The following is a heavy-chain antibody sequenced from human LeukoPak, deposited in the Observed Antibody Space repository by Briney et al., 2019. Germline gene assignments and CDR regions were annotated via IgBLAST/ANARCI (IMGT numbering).Heavy chain of an antibody. V-gene: IGHV4-4*02. Sequence: SETLSLTCAVSGGSISSSNWWSWVRQPPGKGLEWIGEIYHSGSTNYNPSLKSRVTISVDTSKNQFSLKLSSVTAADTAVYYCARQGEYQLPPFDYWGQGTLVTVSS. CDR3: ARQGEYQLPPFDY. D-gene: IGHD2-2*01. J-gene: IGHJ4*02. CDR1: GGSISSSNW. CDR2: IYHSGST.